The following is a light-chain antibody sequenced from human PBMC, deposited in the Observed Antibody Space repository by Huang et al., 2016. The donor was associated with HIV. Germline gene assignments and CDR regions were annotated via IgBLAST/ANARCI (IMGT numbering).Light chain of an antibody. CDR2: ATS. V-gene: IGKV1-9*01. CDR3: QQLSAYPLT. J-gene: IGKJ4*01. Sequence: IQLTQSPSSLSVSVGDRVTITCRASQGVTNYLAWYQQKPGKAPKLLIFATSTLQSGVPARFSGSGSGADFTLSIASLQPEDSATYYCQQLSAYPLTFGGGTKVEI. CDR1: QGVTNY.